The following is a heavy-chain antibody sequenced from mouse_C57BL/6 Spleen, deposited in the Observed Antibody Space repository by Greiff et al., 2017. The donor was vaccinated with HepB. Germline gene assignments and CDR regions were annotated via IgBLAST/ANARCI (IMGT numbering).Heavy chain of an antibody. V-gene: IGHV1-82*01. CDR1: GYAFSSSW. D-gene: IGHD1-1*01. Sequence: QVQLQQSGPELVKPGASVKISCKASGYAFSSSWMNWVKQRPGKGLEWIGRIYPGDGDTNYTGKFTGKATLTAAKSSSTAYMQLISLTSEDSAVYFYARPIYYDGSSYPRFYAMDYWGQGTSVTVSS. CDR3: ARPIYYDGSSYPRFYAMDY. J-gene: IGHJ4*01. CDR2: IYPGDGDT.